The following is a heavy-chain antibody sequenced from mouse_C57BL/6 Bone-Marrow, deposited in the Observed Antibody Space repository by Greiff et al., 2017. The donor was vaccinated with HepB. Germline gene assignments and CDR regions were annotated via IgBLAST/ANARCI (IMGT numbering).Heavy chain of an antibody. CDR2: IRNKANGYTT. Sequence: EVMLVESGGGLVQPGGSLSLSCAASGFTFPDYYMSWVRQPPGKALEWLGFIRNKANGYTTEYSASVKGRFTISRDNSQSILYLQMNALRAEDSSTYYCARLRLRRDFDYWGQGTTLTVSS. D-gene: IGHD2-2*01. J-gene: IGHJ2*01. V-gene: IGHV7-3*01. CDR1: GFTFPDYY. CDR3: ARLRLRRDFDY.